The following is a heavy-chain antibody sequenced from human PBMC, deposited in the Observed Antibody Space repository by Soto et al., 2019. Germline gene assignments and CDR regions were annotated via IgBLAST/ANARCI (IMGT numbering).Heavy chain of an antibody. D-gene: IGHD6-19*01. CDR1: GGSISSGDYY. J-gene: IGHJ4*02. CDR2: IYYSGST. V-gene: IGHV4-30-4*01. CDR3: ARDKGSGWYAGFDY. Sequence: QVQLQGSGPGLVKPSQTLSLTCSVSGGSISSGDYYWSWIRQPPGKGLEWIGYIYYSGSTYYNPSLKSRVTISVDTSKNQFSLKLSSVTAADTAVYYCARDKGSGWYAGFDYWGQGTLVTVSS.